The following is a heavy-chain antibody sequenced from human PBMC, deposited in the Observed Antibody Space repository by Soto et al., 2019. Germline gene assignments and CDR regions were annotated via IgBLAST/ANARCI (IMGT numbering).Heavy chain of an antibody. CDR3: AGGRNGMEV. CDR1: GDTFTNYD. J-gene: IGHJ6*02. Sequence: QVQLVQSGAEVKKPGASVKVSCKASGDTFTNYDIKWVGQATGQGLEWMGWMNPNSGNTGYAQKFQGRVTMTRNTSISTAYIELGSLRSEDTAVYYCAGGRNGMEVWGQGTTFTVSS. V-gene: IGHV1-8*01. CDR2: MNPNSGNT.